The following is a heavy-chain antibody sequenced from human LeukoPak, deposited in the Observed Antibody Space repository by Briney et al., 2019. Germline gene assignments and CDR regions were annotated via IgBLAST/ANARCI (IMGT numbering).Heavy chain of an antibody. CDR3: ATVRTSSGWTLDY. Sequence: GASVKVSCKASGYTFIHHYIHWVRQAPGQGLEWMGWINPNSDDTNYAQKFQGRVTMTRDTSISTVYMELTRLRSDDTAVYYCATVRTSSGWTLDYWGQGTLVTVSS. CDR2: INPNSDDT. D-gene: IGHD6-19*01. J-gene: IGHJ4*02. CDR1: GYTFIHHY. V-gene: IGHV1-2*02.